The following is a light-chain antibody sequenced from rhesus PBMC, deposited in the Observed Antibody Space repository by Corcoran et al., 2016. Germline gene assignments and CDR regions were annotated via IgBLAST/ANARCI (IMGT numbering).Light chain of an antibody. V-gene: IGKV3-35*01. Sequence: EIVLTQSPATLSLSPGERVTLSCRASQSVSSNLAWYEQKPGQVPRLLIYHASNRATGIPDRFSGSGCGTDLTLTISSLEPEDVGVYDCQQYNNWRTFGGGTKVELK. CDR2: HAS. J-gene: IGKJ4*01. CDR3: QQYNNWRT. CDR1: QSVSSN.